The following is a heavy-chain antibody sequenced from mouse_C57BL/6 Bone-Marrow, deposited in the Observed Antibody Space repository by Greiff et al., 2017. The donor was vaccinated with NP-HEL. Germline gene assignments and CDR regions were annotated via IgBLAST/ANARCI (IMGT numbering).Heavy chain of an antibody. CDR2: INPSSGYT. Sequence: QVQLQQSGAELAKPGASVKLSCKASGYTFTSYWMHWVKQRPGQGLEWIGYINPSSGYTKYNQKFKDKATLTVDKSSSTAYMQLSSLTYEDSAVYYCARITTGVAPYWGQGTLVTVSA. CDR3: ARITTGVAPY. CDR1: GYTFTSYW. J-gene: IGHJ3*01. V-gene: IGHV1-7*01. D-gene: IGHD1-1*01.